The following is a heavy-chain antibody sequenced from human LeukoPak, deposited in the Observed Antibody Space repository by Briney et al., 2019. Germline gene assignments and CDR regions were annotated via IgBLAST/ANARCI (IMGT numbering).Heavy chain of an antibody. CDR2: IWYDGGNK. CDR1: GFTFSNYG. J-gene: IGHJ4*02. Sequence: GRSLRLSCAASGFTFSNYGMHWVRQAPGKGLEWVAVIWYDGGNKYYADSVKGRFTISRDNSMNTLYLQMNSLRADDTAVYYCARGNHERSGTLDHWGQGTLVTVSS. CDR3: ARGNHERSGTLDH. D-gene: IGHD3-22*01. V-gene: IGHV3-33*01.